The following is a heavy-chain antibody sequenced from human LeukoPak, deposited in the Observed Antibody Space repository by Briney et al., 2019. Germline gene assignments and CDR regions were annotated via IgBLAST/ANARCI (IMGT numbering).Heavy chain of an antibody. CDR2: IYYSGST. CDR1: GGSISSYY. CDR3: ARVSGYDWESFYDY. V-gene: IGHV4-59*01. Sequence: SETLSLTCTVSGGSISSYYWSWIRQPPGKGREWIGYIYYSGSTNYNPSLKSRVTISVDTSKNQFSLKLSSVTAADTAVYYCARVSGYDWESFYDYWGQGTLVTVSS. J-gene: IGHJ4*02. D-gene: IGHD5-12*01.